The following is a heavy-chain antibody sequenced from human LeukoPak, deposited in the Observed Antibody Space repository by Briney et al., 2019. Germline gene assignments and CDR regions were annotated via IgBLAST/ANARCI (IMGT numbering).Heavy chain of an antibody. CDR2: ILYSGST. Sequence: PSETLSLTCTVSGGSISGHYWSCIRQPPGRGLEWIGYILYSGSTKYNPSLKSRVTISVDTSKNQFSLKLSSVTAADTAVYYCARWYSSGWAFDYWGQGTPVTVSS. D-gene: IGHD6-19*01. CDR1: GGSISGHY. V-gene: IGHV4-59*08. J-gene: IGHJ4*02. CDR3: ARWYSSGWAFDY.